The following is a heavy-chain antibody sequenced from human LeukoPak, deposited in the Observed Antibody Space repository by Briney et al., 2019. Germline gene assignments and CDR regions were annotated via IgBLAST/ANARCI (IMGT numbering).Heavy chain of an antibody. D-gene: IGHD3-10*01. J-gene: IGHJ6*03. Sequence: ASVKVSCKASGYTFTNYGISWVRQAPGQGLEWMGWISPYNGNTNYAQKFQGRVTMTTDTSTSTAYMELRSLRSDDTAVYYCARGYGSGSYANYYYMDVWGKGTTVTV. CDR2: ISPYNGNT. V-gene: IGHV1-18*01. CDR3: ARGYGSGSYANYYYMDV. CDR1: GYTFTNYG.